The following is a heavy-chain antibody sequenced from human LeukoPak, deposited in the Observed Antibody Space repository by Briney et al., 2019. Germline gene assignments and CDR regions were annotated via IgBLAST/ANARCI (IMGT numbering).Heavy chain of an antibody. CDR2: IWYDGSDK. Sequence: GGSLRLSCAASGFTFSRHGMHWVRQAPGKGLEWVAVIWYDGSDKYYADSVKGRFTISGDNSKNTLYLQLNNLRAEDTAVYYCARDGGGYCGGDWGQGTLVTVSS. V-gene: IGHV3-33*01. CDR1: GFTFSRHG. J-gene: IGHJ4*02. D-gene: IGHD2-21*01. CDR3: ARDGGGYCGGD.